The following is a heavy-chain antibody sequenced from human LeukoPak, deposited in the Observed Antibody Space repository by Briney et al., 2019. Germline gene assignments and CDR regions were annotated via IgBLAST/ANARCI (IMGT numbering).Heavy chain of an antibody. CDR3: ARAGGYNSPFAY. Sequence: SETLSLTCTVSDASISRYYWSWIRQPPGKGLEWIGYIYYSGTANYNPSLKSRVSISIDTSKNQFSLRLPSVTAADTAVYYCARAGGYNSPFAYWGQGTLVTVSS. CDR2: IYYSGTA. D-gene: IGHD5-24*01. CDR1: DASISRYY. J-gene: IGHJ4*02. V-gene: IGHV4-59*01.